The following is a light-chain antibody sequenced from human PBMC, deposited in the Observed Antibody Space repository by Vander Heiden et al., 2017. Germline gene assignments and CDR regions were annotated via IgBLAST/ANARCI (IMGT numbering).Light chain of an antibody. CDR1: QSVSRF. CDR3: QQRSHWPPIT. Sequence: IVLTQSPGTLSLPPGERATLSCRASQSVSRFLAWYQQKPGQAPRLLIYDASIRATGVPARFTGSGSGTDFTLTISSLEPEDFAVYYCQQRSHWPPITFGQGTRLEI. CDR2: DAS. J-gene: IGKJ5*01. V-gene: IGKV3-11*01.